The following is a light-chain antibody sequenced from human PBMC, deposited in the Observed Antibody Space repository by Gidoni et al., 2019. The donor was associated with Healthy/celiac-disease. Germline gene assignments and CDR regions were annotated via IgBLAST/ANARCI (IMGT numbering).Light chain of an antibody. V-gene: IGKV1-33*01. J-gene: IGKJ4*01. CDR2: DAS. Sequence: DIQMTQFPSYLSASVGYRVTITFQASEDISNYLNWYQQKPGKAPKLLIYDASNLETGVPSRFSGSGSGTDFTFTISSLQPEDIATYYCQQYDNLPLTFGGGTKVEIK. CDR1: EDISNY. CDR3: QQYDNLPLT.